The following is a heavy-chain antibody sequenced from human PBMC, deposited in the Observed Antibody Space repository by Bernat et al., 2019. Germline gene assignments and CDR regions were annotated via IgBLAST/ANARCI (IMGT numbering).Heavy chain of an antibody. V-gene: IGHV3-33*03. Sequence: QVQLVESGGGVVQPGRSLRLSCAASGFTFSIFAMHWVRQAPGMGLEWVAVIWYDASNKFYGDSVKGRFTISRDNSKNTVYLQMNSLRAEDTAVYYCARSYGDFRKPGCDDAFDIWGRGTMVTVSS. J-gene: IGHJ3*02. CDR2: IWYDASNK. D-gene: IGHD4-17*01. CDR3: ARSYGDFRKPGCDDAFDI. CDR1: GFTFSIFA.